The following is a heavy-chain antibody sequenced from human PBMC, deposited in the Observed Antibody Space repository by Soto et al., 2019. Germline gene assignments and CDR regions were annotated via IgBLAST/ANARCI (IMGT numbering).Heavy chain of an antibody. CDR3: ARRWAEGRVDY. Sequence: SETLSLTCAVYGGSFSGYYWSWIRQPPGKGLEWIGEINHSGSTNYNPSLKSRVTISVDTSKNQFSLKLSSVTAADTAVYYCARRWAEGRVDYWRQGTLVTVS. V-gene: IGHV4-34*01. J-gene: IGHJ4*02. D-gene: IGHD3-16*01. CDR2: INHSGST. CDR1: GGSFSGYY.